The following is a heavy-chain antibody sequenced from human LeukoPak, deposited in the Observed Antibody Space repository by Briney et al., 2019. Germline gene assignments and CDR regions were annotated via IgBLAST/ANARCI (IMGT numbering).Heavy chain of an antibody. CDR3: ARSPTGTKTFDY. Sequence: GGSLRLSCAASGFTVSSNYMSWVRQAPGKGLEWVSVIYSGGSTYYADSVKGRFTISRDNAKNSLYLQMNSLRAEDTAVYYCARSPTGTKTFDYWGQGTLVTVSS. J-gene: IGHJ4*02. CDR1: GFTVSSNY. CDR2: IYSGGST. D-gene: IGHD1-1*01. V-gene: IGHV3-53*01.